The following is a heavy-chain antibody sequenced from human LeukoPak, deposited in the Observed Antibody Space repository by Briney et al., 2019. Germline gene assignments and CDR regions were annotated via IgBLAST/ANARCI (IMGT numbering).Heavy chain of an antibody. Sequence: GGSLRPSCAASGFTVSSNYMSWVRQAPGKGLEWVSVIYSGGSTYYADSVRGRFTISRDNFKNTLYLQMNSLRAEDTAVYYCARDRYSSSWYGVGPNRWGMDVWGQGTTVTVSS. V-gene: IGHV3-53*01. J-gene: IGHJ6*02. CDR1: GFTVSSNY. D-gene: IGHD6-13*01. CDR3: ARDRYSSSWYGVGPNRWGMDV. CDR2: IYSGGST.